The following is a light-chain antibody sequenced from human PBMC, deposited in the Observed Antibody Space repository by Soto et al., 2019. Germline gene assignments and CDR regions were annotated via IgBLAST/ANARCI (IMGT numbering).Light chain of an antibody. V-gene: IGKV3-11*01. CDR2: DAS. J-gene: IGKJ5*01. CDR1: QSVSTY. CDR3: QQRSNWPT. Sequence: EIVLTQSPATLSLSPGERATLSCRASQSVSTYLAWYQQKPGKAPRLLIYDASNRATGIPARFSGSGSGTDFILTISSLEPEDFAVYYCQQRSNWPTFGQGTRLEIK.